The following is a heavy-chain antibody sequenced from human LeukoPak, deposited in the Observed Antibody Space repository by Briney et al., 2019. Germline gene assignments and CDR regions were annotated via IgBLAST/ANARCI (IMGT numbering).Heavy chain of an antibody. CDR2: ITGSGGTT. CDR3: ANQPKNGIAVAGPG. V-gene: IGHV3-23*01. CDR1: GFTFSSYA. J-gene: IGHJ4*02. Sequence: GGSLRLSCAASGFTFSSYAMSWVRQAPGKGLEWVSAITGSGGTTYYADSVKVRFTISRDNSKNTLYLQMNSLRAEDTALYYCANQPKNGIAVAGPGRGQGTLVTVSS. D-gene: IGHD6-19*01.